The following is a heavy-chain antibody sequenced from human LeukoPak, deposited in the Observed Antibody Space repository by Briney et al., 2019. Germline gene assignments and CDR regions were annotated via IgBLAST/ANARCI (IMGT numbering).Heavy chain of an antibody. CDR2: ISGSCDNT. Sequence: GGSLTLSCTASGFTFSSCAMNWVRQAPGKGLEWVSGISGSCDNTFYADSVKGRLTISRDNSKHTLFLQMQSLRAEDTAVLYCAKVRSGDIAAALNYWGQGTLVPVSS. CDR3: AKVRSGDIAAALNY. CDR1: GFTFSSCA. J-gene: IGHJ4*02. V-gene: IGHV3-23*01. D-gene: IGHD6-13*01.